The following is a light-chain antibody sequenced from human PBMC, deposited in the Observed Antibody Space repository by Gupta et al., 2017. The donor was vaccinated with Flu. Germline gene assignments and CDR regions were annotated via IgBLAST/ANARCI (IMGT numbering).Light chain of an antibody. Sequence: QSALTQPASVSGSPGPSVAISCTGTSSDVGAYDYVSWYQQHPGKAPELMIFEVSRRPSGVSDRFFGSKCGNTAALTITGLQAEEEADYYCSSERETNTVVVFGGGTKVTVL. CDR1: SSDVGAYDY. CDR3: SSERETNTVVV. CDR2: EVS. V-gene: IGLV2-14*01. J-gene: IGLJ2*01.